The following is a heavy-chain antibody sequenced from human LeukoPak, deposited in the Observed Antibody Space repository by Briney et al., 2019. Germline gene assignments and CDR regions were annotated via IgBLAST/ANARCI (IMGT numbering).Heavy chain of an antibody. J-gene: IGHJ4*02. CDR3: ARDSGVLELH. CDR2: INPNSGGT. CDR1: GYTFTSYD. Sequence: ASVKVSCKASGYTFTSYDINWVRQATGQGLEWMGWINPNSGGTNYAQKFQGRVTMTKDTSISTAYMELSRLRSDDTAVYYCARDSGVLELHWGQGTLVTVSS. V-gene: IGHV1-2*02. D-gene: IGHD1-7*01.